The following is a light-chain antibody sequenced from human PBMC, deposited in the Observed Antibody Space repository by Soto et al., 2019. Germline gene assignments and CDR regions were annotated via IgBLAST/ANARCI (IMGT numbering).Light chain of an antibody. Sequence: EIVMTQSPATLSVSPGERATLSCRASQSVSSNLAWYQQKPGQAPRLLIYGASTRATGIPARFSGSGSGTEFTLTISRLQSEDFALYYCHQYNNWPPYTFGQGTKLEIK. V-gene: IGKV3-15*01. J-gene: IGKJ2*01. CDR2: GAS. CDR1: QSVSSN. CDR3: HQYNNWPPYT.